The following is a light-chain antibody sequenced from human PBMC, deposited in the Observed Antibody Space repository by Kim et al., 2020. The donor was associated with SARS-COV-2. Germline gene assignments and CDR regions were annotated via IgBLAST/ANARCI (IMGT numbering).Light chain of an antibody. Sequence: DIQMTQSPSSLSASVGDRVTITCRASQGIGNFVAWYQQKPGKVPRLLISHAATLQSGVPSRFSGSGSGRDFTLTISSLQPEDVAIYYCQKYKSAPYTFGQGTKLEI. CDR1: QGIGNF. CDR2: HAA. J-gene: IGKJ2*01. CDR3: QKYKSAPYT. V-gene: IGKV1-27*01.